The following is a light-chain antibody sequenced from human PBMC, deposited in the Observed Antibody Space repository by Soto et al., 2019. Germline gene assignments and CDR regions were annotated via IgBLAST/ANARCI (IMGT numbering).Light chain of an antibody. CDR3: ASSTSDSLYV. CDR1: SSDVGGNKY. J-gene: IGLJ1*01. CDR2: KVT. Sequence: QSALTQPASVSGSPGQSITISCTGTSSDVGGNKYVSWYQQYPGKVPKLLINKVTNRPSGVSYRFSGSKSGNAASLTISALLAEDEADYFCASSTSDSLYVFGTGTKVTVL. V-gene: IGLV2-14*01.